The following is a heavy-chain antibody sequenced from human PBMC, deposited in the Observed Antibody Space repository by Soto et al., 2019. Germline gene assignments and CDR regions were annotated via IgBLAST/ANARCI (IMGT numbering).Heavy chain of an antibody. CDR1: GFTFRNYG. Sequence: QVQLVESGGGVVQPGRSLRLSCAASGFTFRNYGMHWVRQAPGKGLVCVTVISYDGSHKYYADSVKGRFTISRDNSKNTVYLEMNSLRDEDTAVYYCAKRRGDHSNYSWGIDVWGQGTTVTVSS. J-gene: IGHJ6*02. CDR2: ISYDGSHK. D-gene: IGHD4-4*01. CDR3: AKRRGDHSNYSWGIDV. V-gene: IGHV3-30*18.